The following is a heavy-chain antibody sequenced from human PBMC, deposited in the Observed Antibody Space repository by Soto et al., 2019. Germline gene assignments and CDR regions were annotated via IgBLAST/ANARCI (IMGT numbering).Heavy chain of an antibody. D-gene: IGHD2-2*01. V-gene: IGHV4-34*01. Sequence: SETLSLTCAVYGGSFSGYYWSWIRQPPGKGLEWIGEINHSGSTNYNPSLKSRVTISVDTSKNQFSLKLSSVTAADTAVYYCARRPQYPRGSYYYYYYMDVWGKGTTVTVSS. CDR1: GGSFSGYY. CDR3: ARRPQYPRGSYYYYYYMDV. J-gene: IGHJ6*03. CDR2: INHSGST.